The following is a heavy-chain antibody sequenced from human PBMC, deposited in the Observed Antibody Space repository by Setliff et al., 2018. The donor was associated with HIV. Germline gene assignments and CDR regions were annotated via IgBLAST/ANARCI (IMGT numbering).Heavy chain of an antibody. V-gene: IGHV1-18*01. Sequence: ASVKVSCKASGSTFTSYGISWVRQAPGQGLEWMGWISAYNGNTNYAQKLQGRVTMTTDTSTTTAYLELRSLRSDDTAVYYCARDPISNYDFWSGPLDYWGQGTLVTVSS. CDR1: GSTFTSYG. J-gene: IGHJ4*02. D-gene: IGHD3-3*01. CDR2: ISAYNGNT. CDR3: ARDPISNYDFWSGPLDY.